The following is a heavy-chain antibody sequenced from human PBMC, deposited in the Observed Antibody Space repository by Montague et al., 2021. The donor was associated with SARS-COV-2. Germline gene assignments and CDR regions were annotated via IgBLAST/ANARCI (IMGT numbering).Heavy chain of an antibody. V-gene: IGHV4-39*07. CDR1: GGSISSSSDY. J-gene: IGHJ6*02. Sequence: SETLSLTCTVSGGSISSSSDYWGWIRQAPGKGLEWIGSIYYSGSTYYNPSLKSRVTISVDTSKNQFSLKLSSVTAADTAVYCCARDPSRQPLLYPIGDYYYGMDVWGQGTTVTVSS. D-gene: IGHD2-2*02. CDR2: IYYSGST. CDR3: ARDPSRQPLLYPIGDYYYGMDV.